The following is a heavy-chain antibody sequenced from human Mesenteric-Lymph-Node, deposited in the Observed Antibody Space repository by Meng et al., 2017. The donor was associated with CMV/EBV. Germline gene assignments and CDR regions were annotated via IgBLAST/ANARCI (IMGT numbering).Heavy chain of an antibody. J-gene: IGHJ4*02. V-gene: IGHV1-18*01. D-gene: IGHD3-10*01. Sequence: KVSCKASGYLFTSYAISWVRQAPGQGLEWMGWISTYHDNTNYAQKLQGRVTMTTDTATTTAYMELRSLRSDDTAMYYCATGGQLNYWGQGTLVTVSS. CDR2: ISTYHDNT. CDR1: GYLFTSYA. CDR3: ATGGQLNY.